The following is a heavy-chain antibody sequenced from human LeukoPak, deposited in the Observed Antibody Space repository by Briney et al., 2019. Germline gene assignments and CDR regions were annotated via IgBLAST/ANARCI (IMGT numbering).Heavy chain of an antibody. CDR3: VGTWIQLWSFSY. Sequence: GGSLRLSCAAFGFTFSSYWMSWVRQAPGKGLEWVANIKQDGSEKYYVDSVKGRFTISRDNAKNSLYLQMNSLRAEDTAVYYCVGTWIQLWSFSYWGQGTLVTVSS. V-gene: IGHV3-7*01. CDR2: IKQDGSEK. CDR1: GFTFSSYW. D-gene: IGHD5-18*01. J-gene: IGHJ4*02.